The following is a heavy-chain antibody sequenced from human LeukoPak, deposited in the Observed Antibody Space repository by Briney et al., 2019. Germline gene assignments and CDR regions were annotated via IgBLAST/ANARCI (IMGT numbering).Heavy chain of an antibody. D-gene: IGHD5/OR15-5a*01. CDR1: GFTFSSSA. V-gene: IGHV3-23*01. Sequence: GGSLRLSCAASGFTFSSSAMSWVRQVSGKGLEWVSGISASGGSTYYADSVRGRFTISRDNSKNRLYLQMSDLRAEDTAVYFCARSVSGVWLFDYWGRGTLVTVSS. CDR3: ARSVSGVWLFDY. CDR2: ISASGGST. J-gene: IGHJ4*02.